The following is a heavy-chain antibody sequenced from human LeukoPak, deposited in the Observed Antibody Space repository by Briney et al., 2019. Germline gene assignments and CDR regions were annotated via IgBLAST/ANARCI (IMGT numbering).Heavy chain of an antibody. CDR3: ARERTTIVSGTTIGAY. J-gene: IGHJ4*02. Sequence: PGGSLRLSCAASGFTFSTYNMTWVRQAPGKGLEWISYITVSGDTIYYADSVKGRFTISRDNAKNSLFLQMNSLTADDTAVYYCARERTTIVSGTTIGAYWGQGTLVTVSS. V-gene: IGHV3-48*03. D-gene: IGHD2/OR15-2a*01. CDR2: ITVSGDTI. CDR1: GFTFSTYN.